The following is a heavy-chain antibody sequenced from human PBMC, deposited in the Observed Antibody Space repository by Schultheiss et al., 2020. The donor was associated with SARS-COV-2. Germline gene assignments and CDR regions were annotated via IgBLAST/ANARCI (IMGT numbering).Heavy chain of an antibody. CDR1: GGSISSSNW. CDR2: LYHSGST. Sequence: SETLSLTCAVSGGSISSSNWWSWVRQPPGRGLEWIGELYHSGSTNYNPSLKSRVTISVDTSKNQFSLQLRAVTAADTAVYYCARGVSGYSYGKADYWGQGTLVTVSA. J-gene: IGHJ4*02. V-gene: IGHV4-4*02. D-gene: IGHD5-18*01. CDR3: ARGVSGYSYGKADY.